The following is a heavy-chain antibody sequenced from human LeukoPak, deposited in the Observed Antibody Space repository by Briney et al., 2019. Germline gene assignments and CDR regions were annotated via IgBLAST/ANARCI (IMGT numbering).Heavy chain of an antibody. Sequence: PGGSLRLSCAASGFXFSRFGINWVRQAPGKGLEWVAVISDDGSNKYYGDSVKGRFTISRDNSKNTVYLQMNSLRAEDTAVYYCAKDRYSSGWYSDFDYWGQGTLVTVSS. V-gene: IGHV3-30*18. CDR1: GFXFSRFG. CDR2: ISDDGSNK. J-gene: IGHJ4*02. CDR3: AKDRYSSGWYSDFDY. D-gene: IGHD6-19*01.